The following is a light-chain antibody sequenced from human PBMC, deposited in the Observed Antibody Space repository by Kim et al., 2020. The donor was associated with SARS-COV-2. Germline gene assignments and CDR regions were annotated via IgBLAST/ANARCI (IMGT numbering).Light chain of an antibody. Sequence: ACIGDIVTITCRASQAISSYVAWYQHKPGQVPKLLISASSTLQSGVPSRFSGSGSGTDFTLTISSLQPEDVASYYCQKYNDAPMTFGQGTRLEIK. CDR1: QAISSY. V-gene: IGKV1-27*01. J-gene: IGKJ5*01. CDR2: ASS. CDR3: QKYNDAPMT.